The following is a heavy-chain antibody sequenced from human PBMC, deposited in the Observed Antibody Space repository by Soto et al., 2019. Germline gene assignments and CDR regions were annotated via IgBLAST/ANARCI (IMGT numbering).Heavy chain of an antibody. CDR1: GFSFSTYA. J-gene: IGHJ5*02. CDR3: VKHSENQLRSWFDT. V-gene: IGHV3-23*01. CDR2: ISAGGGNT. D-gene: IGHD4-17*01. Sequence: EVQLLESGGGLVQPGGSLRLSCAASGFSFSTYAMSWVRQAPGKGLEWVSGISAGGGNTFYADFVGGRFTISRDNSKHTLYLQINSLTAEHTALYYCVKHSENQLRSWFDTWGQGHLVTVSS.